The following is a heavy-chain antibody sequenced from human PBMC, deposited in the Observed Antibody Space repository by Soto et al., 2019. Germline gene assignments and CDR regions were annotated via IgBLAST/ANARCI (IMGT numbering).Heavy chain of an antibody. V-gene: IGHV4-59*01. Sequence: SETLSLTCTVSGGSISSYYWSWIRQPPGKGLEWIGYIYYSGSTNYNPSLKSRVTISVDTSKNQFSLKLSSVTAADTAVYYCASDPPDYGDPSFDHWVQGTLVTAS. CDR3: ASDPPDYGDPSFDH. CDR1: GGSISSYY. J-gene: IGHJ4*02. D-gene: IGHD4-17*01. CDR2: IYYSGST.